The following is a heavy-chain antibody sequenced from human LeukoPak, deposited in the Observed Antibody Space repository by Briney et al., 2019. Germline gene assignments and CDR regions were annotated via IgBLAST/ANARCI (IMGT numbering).Heavy chain of an antibody. CDR3: ARDVTTGADY. CDR2: IYYSGST. CDR1: GGSISSGDYY. Sequence: SETLSLTCTVSGGSISSGDYYWSWIRQPPGKGPEWIGYIYYSGSTYYNPSLKSRVTISVDTSKNQFSLKLSSVTAADTAVYYCARDVTTGADYWGQGTLVTVSS. V-gene: IGHV4-30-4*01. J-gene: IGHJ4*02. D-gene: IGHD1-14*01.